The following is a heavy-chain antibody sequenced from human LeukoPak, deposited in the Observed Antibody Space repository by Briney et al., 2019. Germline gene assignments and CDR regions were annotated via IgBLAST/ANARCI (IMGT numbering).Heavy chain of an antibody. CDR2: INAGGDRI. J-gene: IGHJ4*02. Sequence: GGSLRLSCAASGFTFTDHALTWVRQSPGKGLESVASINAGGDRIHFADSVKGRFTISRDNSKNTLYLQMNSLRAEDTAVYYCAKEGGWTVIDYWGQGTLVTVSS. CDR3: AKEGGWTVIDY. CDR1: GFTFTDHA. D-gene: IGHD6-19*01. V-gene: IGHV3-23*01.